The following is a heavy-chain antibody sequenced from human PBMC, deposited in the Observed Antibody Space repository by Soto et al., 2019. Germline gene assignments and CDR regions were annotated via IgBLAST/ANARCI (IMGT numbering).Heavy chain of an antibody. D-gene: IGHD6-19*01. CDR3: ARRVYSSGWYKS. CDR1: GASFTGYY. CDR2: INHSGIT. J-gene: IGHJ4*02. V-gene: IGHV4-34*01. Sequence: QVQLQQWGAGLLKPSETLSLTCAVYGASFTGYYWWWIRQPPGKGLELIGEINHSGITNYNPSLKSRVTTSVETSKNHFSLWLNSVTGADTAVYYCARRVYSSGWYKSWGQGPLVTVSS.